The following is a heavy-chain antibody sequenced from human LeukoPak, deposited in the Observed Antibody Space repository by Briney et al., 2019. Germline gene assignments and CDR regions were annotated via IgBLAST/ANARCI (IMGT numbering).Heavy chain of an antibody. CDR3: ARDSEYSGYAFDY. D-gene: IGHD5-12*01. Sequence: GGSLRLSCAASGFTFSSYAMHWVRQAPGKGLEYVSAISSNGGSTYYANSVKGRFTISRDNSKNTLYLQMGSLRAEDTAVYYCARDSEYSGYAFDYWGQGTLVTVSS. CDR2: ISSNGGST. V-gene: IGHV3-64*01. CDR1: GFTFSSYA. J-gene: IGHJ4*02.